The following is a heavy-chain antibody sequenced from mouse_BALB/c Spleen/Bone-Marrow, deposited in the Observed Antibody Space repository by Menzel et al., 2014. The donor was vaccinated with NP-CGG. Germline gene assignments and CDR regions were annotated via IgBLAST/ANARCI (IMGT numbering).Heavy chain of an antibody. D-gene: IGHD2-4*01. V-gene: IGHV2-9*02. J-gene: IGHJ3*01. CDR2: IWSGGNT. CDR1: GFSLTTYG. CDR3: ARFYFDYDGAWFAY. Sequence: QVQLKQSGPGLVAPSQSLSITCTVSGFSLTTYGVHWVRQPPGKGLEWLGVIWSGGNTNFNSALMSRLSISKDNSKSXVYLKANSLQTDDTAMYYCARFYFDYDGAWFAYWGQGTLVTVSA.